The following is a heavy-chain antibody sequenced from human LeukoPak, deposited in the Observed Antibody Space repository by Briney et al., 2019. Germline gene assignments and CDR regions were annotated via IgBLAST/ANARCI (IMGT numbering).Heavy chain of an antibody. J-gene: IGHJ4*02. CDR3: ARLPRDYCSGGSCYSKGDY. CDR2: IDHSDSYT. V-gene: IGHV5-10-1*01. D-gene: IGHD2-15*01. Sequence: GEFLRISCKGSGYSFTSYWISWVRQMAGKVLEWMGRIDHSDSYTNYSPSFQGHVAISADKSISTAYLQWSSLKASDTAMYYCARLPRDYCSGGSCYSKGDYWGQGTLVTVSS. CDR1: GYSFTSYW.